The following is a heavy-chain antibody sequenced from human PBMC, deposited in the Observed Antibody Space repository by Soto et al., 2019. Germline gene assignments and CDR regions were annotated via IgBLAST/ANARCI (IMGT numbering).Heavy chain of an antibody. J-gene: IGHJ4*02. D-gene: IGHD6-13*01. CDR2: INPSGGST. CDR1: GYTFTSYY. CDR3: ARAAAGTELDDY. Sequence: GASVKVSCKSSGYTFTSYYMHWVRQAPGQGLEWMGIINPSGGSTSYAQKFQGRVTMTRDTSTSTVYMELSSLRSEDTAVYYCARAAAGTELDDYWGQGTLVTVSS. V-gene: IGHV1-46*03.